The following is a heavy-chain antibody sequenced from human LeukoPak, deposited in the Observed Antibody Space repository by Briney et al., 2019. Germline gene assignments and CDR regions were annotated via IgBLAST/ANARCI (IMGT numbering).Heavy chain of an antibody. CDR1: GFTFSSYG. V-gene: IGHV3-33*08. D-gene: IGHD3-10*01. CDR3: ARVDGSGSYYSTGYHFDY. Sequence: GGSLRLSCAASGFTFSSYGMHWVRQAPGKGLEWVAVIWYGGSNKYYADSVKGRFTISRDNSKNTLYLQMNSLRAEDTAVYYCARVDGSGSYYSTGYHFDYWGQGTLVTVSS. CDR2: IWYGGSNK. J-gene: IGHJ4*02.